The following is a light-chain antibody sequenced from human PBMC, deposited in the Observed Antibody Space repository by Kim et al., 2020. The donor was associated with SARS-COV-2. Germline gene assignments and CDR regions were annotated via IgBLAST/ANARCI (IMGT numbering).Light chain of an antibody. V-gene: IGLV3-1*01. J-gene: IGLJ2*01. CDR1: KLGDKY. Sequence: SYELTQPPSVSVSPGQTASITCSVDKLGDKYACWYQQKPGQSPVLVIYQDSKRPSGIPERFSGSNSGNTATLTISGTQAMDEADYYCQAWDSSTHVVFGG. CDR3: QAWDSSTHVV. CDR2: QDS.